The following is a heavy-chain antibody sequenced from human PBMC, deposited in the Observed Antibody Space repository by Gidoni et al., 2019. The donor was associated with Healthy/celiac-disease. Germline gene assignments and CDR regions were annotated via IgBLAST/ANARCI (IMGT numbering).Heavy chain of an antibody. CDR1: GGSFSGYY. CDR3: ARGRTYYYGSGSYYTSPRNGMDV. D-gene: IGHD3-10*01. Sequence: QVQLQQWGAGLLKPSETLSLTCAVYGGSFSGYYWSWIRQPPGKGLEWIGEINHSGSTNYNPSLKSRVTISVDTSKNQFSLKLSSVTAADTAVYYCARGRTYYYGSGSYYTSPRNGMDVWGQGTTVTVSS. J-gene: IGHJ6*02. CDR2: INHSGST. V-gene: IGHV4-34*01.